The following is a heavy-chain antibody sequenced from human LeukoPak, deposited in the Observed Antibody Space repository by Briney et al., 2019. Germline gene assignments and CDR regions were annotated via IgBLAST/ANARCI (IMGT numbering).Heavy chain of an antibody. J-gene: IGHJ5*02. CDR1: GGSFSSYY. CDR2: INHSGST. D-gene: IGHD4-11*01. V-gene: IGHV4-34*01. Sequence: SETLSLTCAVYGGSFSSYYWSWIRQPPGKGLEWIGEINHSGSTNYNPSLKSRVTISVDTSKNQFSLKLSSVTAADTAVYYCARGAPLYSFLVDLEPSFDPWGQGTLVTVSS. CDR3: ARGAPLYSFLVDLEPSFDP.